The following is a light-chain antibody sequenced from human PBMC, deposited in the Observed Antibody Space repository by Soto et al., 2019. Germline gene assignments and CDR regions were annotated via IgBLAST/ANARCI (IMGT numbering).Light chain of an antibody. CDR2: GAS. Sequence: EIVMTQSPATLSVSPGERATLSCRASQSVSSNLAWYQQKPGQAPRLLIFGASTRATGIPARFSGSGSGTDFTLTSSSLQSEDFGVYFCQQYGGSPITFGQGTRLEIK. CDR1: QSVSSN. J-gene: IGKJ5*01. V-gene: IGKV3D-15*02. CDR3: QQYGGSPIT.